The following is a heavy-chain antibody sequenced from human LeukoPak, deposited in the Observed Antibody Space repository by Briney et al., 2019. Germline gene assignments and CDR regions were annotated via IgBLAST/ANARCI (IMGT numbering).Heavy chain of an antibody. CDR2: SRSGGGS. CDR1: GFTFSTYD. D-gene: IGHD4-23*01. Sequence: GGALRLSCAAYGFTFSTYDMTWVRQAPGQGLEWVSISRSGGGSDYADSVKGRFTISRDNSKNMLYLQMNTRRAEATAVYYCAKDAGVGGNIRAFDYWGQGTLVTVSS. V-gene: IGHV3-23*01. CDR3: AKDAGVGGNIRAFDY. J-gene: IGHJ4*02.